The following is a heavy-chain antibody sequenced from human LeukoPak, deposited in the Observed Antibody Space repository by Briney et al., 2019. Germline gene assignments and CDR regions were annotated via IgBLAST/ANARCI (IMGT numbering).Heavy chain of an antibody. CDR3: ASGYYDYVRGSYPLDY. V-gene: IGHV1-69*06. D-gene: IGHD3-16*02. CDR2: IIPIFGTA. CDR1: GGTFSSYA. J-gene: IGHJ4*02. Sequence: ASVKVSCKASGGTFSSYAISWVRQAPGQGLEWMGGIIPIFGTANYAQKFQGRVTITADKSTSTAYMELSSLRSEDTAVYYCASGYYDYVRGSYPLDYWGQGTLVTVSS.